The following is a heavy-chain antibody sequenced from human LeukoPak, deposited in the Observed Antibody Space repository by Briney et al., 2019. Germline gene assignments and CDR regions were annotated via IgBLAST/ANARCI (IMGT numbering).Heavy chain of an antibody. CDR1: GYTFTSYY. CDR3: ARDGEIAVAGRLWDPNQGFDY. Sequence: ASVKVSCKASGYTFTSYYMHWVRQAPGQGLEWMGIINPSGGSTSYAQKFQGRVTMTRDMSTSTVYMELSSLRSEDTAVYYCARDGEIAVAGRLWDPNQGFDYWGQGTLVTVSS. V-gene: IGHV1-46*01. CDR2: INPSGGST. D-gene: IGHD6-19*01. J-gene: IGHJ4*02.